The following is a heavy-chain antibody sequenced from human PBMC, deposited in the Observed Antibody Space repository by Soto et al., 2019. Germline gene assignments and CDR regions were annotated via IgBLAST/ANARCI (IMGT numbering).Heavy chain of an antibody. D-gene: IGHD2-15*01. V-gene: IGHV3-73*02. J-gene: IGHJ4*02. CDR3: TSHSPEDMIRK. CDR1: GFTFSGSA. Sequence: EVQLVESGGGLVQPGGSLKLSGAASGFTFSGSAVHWVRQASGQGLEWVGRIRNKANSYATAYAASLKGRFMISRDDSKNTADLQMNSLKTEDTAVYYCTSHSPEDMIRKWGQGTLVTVSS. CDR2: IRNKANSYAT.